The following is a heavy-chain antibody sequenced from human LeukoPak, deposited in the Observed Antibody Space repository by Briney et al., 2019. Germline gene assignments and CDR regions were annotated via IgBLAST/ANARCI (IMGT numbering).Heavy chain of an antibody. Sequence: SVKVSCKASGYTFSSYGISWVRQAPGQGLEWMGGIIPIFGTANYAQKFQGRVTITADASTSTAYMELSSLRSEDTAVYYCARGWDSSGQIPFFYWGQGTLVTVSS. J-gene: IGHJ4*02. CDR1: GYTFSSYG. CDR2: IIPIFGTA. V-gene: IGHV1-69*13. D-gene: IGHD3-22*01. CDR3: ARGWDSSGQIPFFY.